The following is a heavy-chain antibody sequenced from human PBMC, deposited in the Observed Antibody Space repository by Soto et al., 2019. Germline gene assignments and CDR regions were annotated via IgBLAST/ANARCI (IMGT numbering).Heavy chain of an antibody. V-gene: IGHV3-30-3*01. CDR1: GFTFSSHA. CDR3: ARDYWGSGLDFYYYALDV. Sequence: PGGSLRLSCAASGFTFSSHAMHWVRQAPGKGLEWVTVISYDGSNQYYADSVKGRFTISRDNSKNTLYLQMNSLRAEDTAVYYCARDYWGSGLDFYYYALDVWRQGTRVTVSS. CDR2: ISYDGSNQ. J-gene: IGHJ6*02. D-gene: IGHD7-27*01.